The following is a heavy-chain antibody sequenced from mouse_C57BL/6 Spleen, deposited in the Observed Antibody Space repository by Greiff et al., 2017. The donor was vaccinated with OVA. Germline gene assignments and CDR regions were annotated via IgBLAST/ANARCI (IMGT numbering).Heavy chain of an antibody. CDR3: ARKDYGSSAWFAY. J-gene: IGHJ3*01. V-gene: IGHV5-9*01. Sequence: EVKLVESGGGLVKPGGSLKLSCAASGFTFSSYTMSWVRQTPEKRLEWVATISGGGGNTYYPDSVKGRFTISRDNAKNTLYLQMSSLRSEDTALYYCARKDYGSSAWFAYWGQGTLVTVSA. D-gene: IGHD1-1*01. CDR2: ISGGGGNT. CDR1: GFTFSSYT.